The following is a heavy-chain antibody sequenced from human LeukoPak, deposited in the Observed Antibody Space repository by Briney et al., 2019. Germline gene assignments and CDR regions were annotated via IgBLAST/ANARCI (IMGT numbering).Heavy chain of an antibody. CDR1: GGPISSYY. Sequence: SETLSLTCTVSGGPISSYYWSWIRQPPGKGLEWIGYIYYSESSYSNPSLKSRVTISVDTSKNQFSLKLSSVTAADTAVYYCARGKGYRNGWSNAGYYYCMDVWGKGTTVTVSS. CDR2: IYYSESS. CDR3: ARGKGYRNGWSNAGYYYCMDV. D-gene: IGHD5-18*01. J-gene: IGHJ6*03. V-gene: IGHV4-59*01.